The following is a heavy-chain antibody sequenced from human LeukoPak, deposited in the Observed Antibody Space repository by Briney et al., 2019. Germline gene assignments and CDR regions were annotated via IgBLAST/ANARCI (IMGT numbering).Heavy chain of an antibody. Sequence: PGGSLRLSCAASGFTFSSYAMHWVRQAPGKGLEWVSAISGSGGSTYYADSVKGRFTISRDNSKNTLYLQMNSLRAEDTAVYYCAKFHDSSGYYYHSYFDYWGQGTLVTVSS. CDR1: GFTFSSYA. V-gene: IGHV3-23*01. CDR3: AKFHDSSGYYYHSYFDY. J-gene: IGHJ4*02. D-gene: IGHD3-22*01. CDR2: ISGSGGST.